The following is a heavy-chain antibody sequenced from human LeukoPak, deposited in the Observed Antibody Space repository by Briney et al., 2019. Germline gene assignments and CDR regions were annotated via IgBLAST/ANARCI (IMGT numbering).Heavy chain of an antibody. V-gene: IGHV1-69*04. D-gene: IGHD1-7*01. CDR1: GGTFISYA. J-gene: IGHJ3*02. CDR3: ARVTGTGGAFDI. CDR2: IIPILGIA. Sequence: SVMVSCKDSGGTFISYAISGVRQAPGQRLEWMGRIIPILGIANYAQKFQGRVTITADKSTSTAYMELSSLRSEDTAVYYCARVTGTGGAFDIWGQGTMVTVSS.